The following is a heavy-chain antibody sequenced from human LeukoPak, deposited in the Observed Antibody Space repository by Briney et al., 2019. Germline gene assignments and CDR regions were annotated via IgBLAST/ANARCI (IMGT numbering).Heavy chain of an antibody. J-gene: IGHJ6*03. Sequence: ASVKVSCKASGYTFTSYYMHWVRQAPGQGLEWMGIINPSGGSTSYAQKFQGRVTMTRDTSTSTVYMELSSLRSEDTAVYYCAREAYYYDSSGYPIEYYYYYYMNVWGKGTTVTISS. CDR3: AREAYYYDSSGYPIEYYYYYYMNV. CDR2: INPSGGST. D-gene: IGHD3-22*01. CDR1: GYTFTSYY. V-gene: IGHV1-46*01.